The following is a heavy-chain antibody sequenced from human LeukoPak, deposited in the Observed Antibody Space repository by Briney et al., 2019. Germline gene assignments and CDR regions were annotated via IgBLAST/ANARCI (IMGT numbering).Heavy chain of an antibody. J-gene: IGHJ3*02. Sequence: SETLSLTCSVSGGSISSGSYYWSWIRQPAGKGLEWIGRIYTSGSTNYNPSLKSRVTISVDTSKNQFSLKLSSVTAADTAVYYCARILMTGNINFDIWGQGTMVTVSS. V-gene: IGHV4-61*02. CDR1: GGSISSGSYY. CDR2: IYTSGST. CDR3: ARILMTGNINFDI. D-gene: IGHD3-9*01.